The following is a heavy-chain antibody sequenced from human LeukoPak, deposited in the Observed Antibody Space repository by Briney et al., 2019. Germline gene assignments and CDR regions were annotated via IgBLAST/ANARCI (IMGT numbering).Heavy chain of an antibody. V-gene: IGHV3-7*01. CDR3: AKDHEDIVVVPAAMGGEHYYYYYMDV. D-gene: IGHD2-2*01. Sequence: PGGSLRLSCAAPGFTFSSYSMNWVRQAPGKGLEWVANINQDGSEKYYVDSVKGRFTISRDNSKNTLYLQMNSLRAEDTAVYYCAKDHEDIVVVPAAMGGEHYYYYYMDVWGKGTTVTVSS. J-gene: IGHJ6*03. CDR1: GFTFSSYS. CDR2: INQDGSEK.